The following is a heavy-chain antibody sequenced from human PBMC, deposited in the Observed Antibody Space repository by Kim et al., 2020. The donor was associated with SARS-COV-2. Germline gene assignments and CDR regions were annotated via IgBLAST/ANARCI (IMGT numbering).Heavy chain of an antibody. CDR3: ARSESYYGMDV. Sequence: HPSPSLKSRATITVDTAKNQFYLKLSSGTAANTAVYYCARSESYYGMDVWGQGTTVTVSS. J-gene: IGHJ6*02. V-gene: IGHV4-34*04.